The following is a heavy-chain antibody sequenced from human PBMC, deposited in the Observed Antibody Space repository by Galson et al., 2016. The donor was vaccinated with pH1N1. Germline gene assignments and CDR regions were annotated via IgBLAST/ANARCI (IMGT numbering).Heavy chain of an antibody. CDR3: AKSPLFDGDYVGMDV. Sequence: SLRLSCAASGFTFSSYGVHWVRQAPGKGLEWVAVISYDGSNKYYADSVKGRFTISRDNSKNTMYLQMNSLRAEDTAVYYCAKSPLFDGDYVGMDVWGQGTTVTVSS. J-gene: IGHJ6*02. CDR2: ISYDGSNK. V-gene: IGHV3-30*18. D-gene: IGHD4-17*01. CDR1: GFTFSSYG.